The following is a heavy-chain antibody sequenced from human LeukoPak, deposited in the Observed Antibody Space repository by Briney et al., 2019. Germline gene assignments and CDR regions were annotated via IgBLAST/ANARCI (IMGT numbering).Heavy chain of an antibody. CDR3: ARETYCSSTSCYIY. Sequence: GASVKVSCKASGGTFSRYAISWVRQAPGQGLEWMGGIIPIFGTANYAQKFQGRVTITTDESTSTAYMELSSLRSEDTAVYYCARETYCSSTSCYIYWGQGTLVTVSS. D-gene: IGHD2-2*02. J-gene: IGHJ4*02. CDR1: GGTFSRYA. CDR2: IIPIFGTA. V-gene: IGHV1-69*05.